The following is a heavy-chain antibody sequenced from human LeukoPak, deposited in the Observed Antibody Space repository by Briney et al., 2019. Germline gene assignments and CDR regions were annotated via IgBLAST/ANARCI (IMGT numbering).Heavy chain of an antibody. CDR3: ARDGSHYDFWSGYTSNYYYYMDV. Sequence: ASVKVPCKASGGTFSSYAISWVRQAPGQGLEWMGGIIPIFGTANYAQKFQGRVTITTDVSTSTAYMELSSLRSEDTAVYYCARDGSHYDFWSGYTSNYYYYMDVWGKGTTVTVSS. D-gene: IGHD3-3*01. CDR2: IIPIFGTA. V-gene: IGHV1-69*05. J-gene: IGHJ6*03. CDR1: GGTFSSYA.